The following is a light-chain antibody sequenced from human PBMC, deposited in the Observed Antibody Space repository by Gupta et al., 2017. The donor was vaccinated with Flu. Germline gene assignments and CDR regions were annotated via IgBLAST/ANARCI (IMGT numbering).Light chain of an antibody. V-gene: IGKV2-28*01. CDR2: LGS. J-gene: IGKJ5*01. CDR3: MQSLETPLT. Sequence: DIVMTQSPLSLPVTPGEPASISCRSSQSLLHSNGYNYLDWYLQKPGQSPQLLIYLGSNRASGVPDRFSGSGSGTXFTLKIXRVEAEDVGVYYCMQSLETPLTFGXGTPVEIK. CDR1: QSLLHSNGYNY.